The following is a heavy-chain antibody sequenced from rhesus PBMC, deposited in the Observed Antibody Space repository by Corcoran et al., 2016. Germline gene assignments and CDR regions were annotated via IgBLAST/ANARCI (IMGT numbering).Heavy chain of an antibody. V-gene: IGHV2S1*01. CDR1: GFSISTSGMG. CDR3: ARITLRQLSVGY. Sequence: QVTLKESGPALVKPTQTLTLTCTFSGFSISTSGMGVGWIRQPPGKALEWLAIIYWDDDKYYNKSLKSRLTISKDTSKNQVVLTMTNMDPVDTATYYCARITLRQLSVGYWGQGVLVTVSS. J-gene: IGHJ4*01. CDR2: IYWDDDK. D-gene: IGHD6-25*01.